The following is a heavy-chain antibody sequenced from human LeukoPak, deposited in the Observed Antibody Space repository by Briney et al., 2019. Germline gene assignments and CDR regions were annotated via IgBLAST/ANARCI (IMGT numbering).Heavy chain of an antibody. Sequence: SETLSLTCTVSGGSTSSYYWSWIRQPPGKGLEWIGYIYYSGSTNYNPSLKSRVTISVDTSKNQFSLKLSSVTAADTAVYYCARLYYDILTPYYYYGMDVWGQGTTVTVSS. D-gene: IGHD3-9*01. J-gene: IGHJ6*02. CDR3: ARLYYDILTPYYYYGMDV. CDR1: GGSTSSYY. V-gene: IGHV4-59*01. CDR2: IYYSGST.